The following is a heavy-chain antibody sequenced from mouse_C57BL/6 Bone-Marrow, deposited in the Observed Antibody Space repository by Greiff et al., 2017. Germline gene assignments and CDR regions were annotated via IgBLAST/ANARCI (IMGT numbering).Heavy chain of an antibody. J-gene: IGHJ3*01. CDR3: AREMNWDGAGFAY. CDR2: IYPGSGNT. Sequence: VQLQQSGAELVRPGASVKLSCKASGYTFTDYYINWVKQRPGQGLEWIARIYPGSGNTYYNEKFKGKATLTADKSSSTAYMQHSSLTSEDSAVYFCAREMNWDGAGFAYWGQGTLVTVSA. CDR1: GYTFTDYY. D-gene: IGHD4-1*01. V-gene: IGHV1-76*01.